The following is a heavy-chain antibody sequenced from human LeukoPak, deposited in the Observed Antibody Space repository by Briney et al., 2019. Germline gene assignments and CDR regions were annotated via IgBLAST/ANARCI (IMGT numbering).Heavy chain of an antibody. CDR2: TYYSGST. J-gene: IGHJ6*02. V-gene: IGHV4-59*01. Sequence: SETLSLTCTVSGGSISSDYWNWIRQPPGKGLEWIGYTYYSGSTRYNPSLKSRISISVDRSKSHFSLRLKSVTAADTAVYYCARGLDDYYYGMDVWGQGTTVSVSS. CDR1: GGSISSDY. CDR3: ARGLDDYYYGMDV.